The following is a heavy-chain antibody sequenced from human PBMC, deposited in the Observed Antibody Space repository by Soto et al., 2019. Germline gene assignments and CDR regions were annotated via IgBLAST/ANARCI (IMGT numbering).Heavy chain of an antibody. CDR2: ISSSSSYI. V-gene: IGHV3-21*01. CDR3: ARVLRSGYSYGRGVYYYSGMDV. D-gene: IGHD5-18*01. Sequence: GGSLRLSCAASGFTFSSYSMNWVRQAPGKGLEWVSSISSSSSYIYYADSVKGRFTISRDNAKNSLYLQMNSLRAEDTAVYYCARVLRSGYSYGRGVYYYSGMDVWGQGTTVTVSS. J-gene: IGHJ6*02. CDR1: GFTFSSYS.